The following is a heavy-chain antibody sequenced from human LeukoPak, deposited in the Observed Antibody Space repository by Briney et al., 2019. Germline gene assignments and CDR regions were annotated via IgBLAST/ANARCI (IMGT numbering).Heavy chain of an antibody. CDR1: GFTFGDYA. Sequence: GGSLRLSCTASGFTFGDYAMTWVRQAPGKGLEWVGFIRSKVYGGTPEYAASVKGGFTISRDDSKGIAYLQMNSLKTEDTAVYYCTRDQTPYYWGQGTLVTVSS. J-gene: IGHJ4*02. V-gene: IGHV3-49*04. CDR3: TRDQTPYY. CDR2: IRSKVYGGTP.